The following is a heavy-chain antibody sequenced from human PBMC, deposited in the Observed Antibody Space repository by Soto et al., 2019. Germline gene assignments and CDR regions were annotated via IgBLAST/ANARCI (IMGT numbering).Heavy chain of an antibody. J-gene: IGHJ3*02. CDR1: GYTFTSYG. D-gene: IGHD6-19*01. CDR2: ISAYNGNT. CDR3: ARDEAPSSGWYADAFDI. Sequence: QVQLVQSGAEVKKPGASVKVSCKASGYTFTSYGISWVRQAPGQGLEWMGWISAYNGNTNYAQKLQGRVTMTTDTSTSTDYMELRSLRSDDTAVYYCARDEAPSSGWYADAFDIWGQGTMVTVSS. V-gene: IGHV1-18*01.